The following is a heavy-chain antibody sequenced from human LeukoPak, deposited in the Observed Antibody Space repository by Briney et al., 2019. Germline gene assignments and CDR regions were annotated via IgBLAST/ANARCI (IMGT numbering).Heavy chain of an antibody. CDR1: GGSISSYY. CDR3: ARAYSSSWYYNWFDP. V-gene: IGHV4-4*07. J-gene: IGHJ5*02. CDR2: IYTSGST. D-gene: IGHD6-13*01. Sequence: SETLSLTCTVSGGSISSYYWSWIRQPAGKGLEWIGRIYTSGSTNYNPSLKSRVTMSVDTSKNQFSLKLSSVTAADTAVYYCARAYSSSWYYNWFDPWGQGILVTVSS.